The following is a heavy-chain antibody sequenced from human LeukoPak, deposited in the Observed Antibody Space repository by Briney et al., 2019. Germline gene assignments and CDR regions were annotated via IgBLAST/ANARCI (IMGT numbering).Heavy chain of an antibody. D-gene: IGHD6-13*01. CDR2: MNPNSGNT. CDR3: ATTRGIAAAGIN. Sequence: PAASVKVSCKASGYTFTSYEINWVRQATGQGLEWMGWMNPNSGNTGYAQKFQGRVTMTRNTSISTAYMELSSLRSEDTAVYYCATTRGIAAAGINWGQGTLVTVSS. CDR1: GYTFTSYE. V-gene: IGHV1-8*01. J-gene: IGHJ4*02.